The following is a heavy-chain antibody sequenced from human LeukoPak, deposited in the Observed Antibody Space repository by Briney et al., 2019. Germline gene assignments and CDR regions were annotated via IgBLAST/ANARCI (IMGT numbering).Heavy chain of an antibody. CDR3: AKDIINP. D-gene: IGHD2/OR15-2a*01. J-gene: IGHJ5*02. V-gene: IGHV3-9*01. CDR1: GFTFDDYA. CDR2: ISRNSGSI. Sequence: PGGSLRLSCAASGFTFDDYAMHWVRQAPGKGLEWVSGISRNSGSIGYADSVKGRFTISRDNAKNSLYLQMNSLRAEDTALYYCAKDIINPWGQGTLVTVSS.